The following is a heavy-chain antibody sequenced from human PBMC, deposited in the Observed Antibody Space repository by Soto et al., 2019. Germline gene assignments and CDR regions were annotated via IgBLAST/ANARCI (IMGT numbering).Heavy chain of an antibody. J-gene: IGHJ5*02. V-gene: IGHV4-30-4*01. CDR3: ARDGIGGYYGSGTTRDWFDP. Sequence: QVQLQESGPGLVKPSQTLSLTCTVSGGSISSGDYYWSWIRQPPGKGLEWIGYIYYSGSTYYNPSIKSRVTISVDTSTNQFSLKLSSVTAADTAVYYCARDGIGGYYGSGTTRDWFDPWGQGTLVTVSS. D-gene: IGHD3-10*01. CDR2: IYYSGST. CDR1: GGSISSGDYY.